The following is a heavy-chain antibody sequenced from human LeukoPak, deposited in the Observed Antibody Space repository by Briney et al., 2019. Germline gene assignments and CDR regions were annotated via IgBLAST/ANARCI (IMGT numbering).Heavy chain of an antibody. J-gene: IGHJ4*02. V-gene: IGHV1-18*01. CDR1: GFSFTSHS. D-gene: IGHD3-3*01. Sequence: ASVKVSCKASGFSFTSHSISWVRQAPGQGLEWMGWISTNNGNTNYAQRFKGRVTMTTDTYTTTAYMEVMSLTSDDTAVYCARGGLGGGWSDFWSAYLPLDYWGQGTLVTVSS. CDR2: ISTNNGNT. CDR3: RGGLGGGWSDFWSAYLPLDY.